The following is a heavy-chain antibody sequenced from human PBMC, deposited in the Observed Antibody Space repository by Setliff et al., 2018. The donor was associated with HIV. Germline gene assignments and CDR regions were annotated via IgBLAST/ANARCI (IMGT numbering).Heavy chain of an antibody. D-gene: IGHD3-10*01. CDR2: IYWDDDK. Sequence: SGPTLVNPTQTLTLTCTFSGFSFTTVGVGVGWIRQPPGKALEWLGVIYWDDDKRYNPSLRSRLTFTRDTSKNQVVLTMTNMHPVDTATCYCARYLFFGGNWFDPWGQGTLVTVSS. CDR1: GFSFTTVGVG. J-gene: IGHJ5*02. V-gene: IGHV2-5*02. CDR3: ARYLFFGGNWFDP.